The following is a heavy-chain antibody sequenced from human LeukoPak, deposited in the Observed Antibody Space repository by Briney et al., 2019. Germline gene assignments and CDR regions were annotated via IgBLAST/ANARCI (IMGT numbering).Heavy chain of an antibody. CDR3: ARDLYDAFDI. CDR2: ISSSSSTI. Sequence: GGSLRLSCAASGFTFSSYAMHWVRQAPGKGLEWVSYISSSSSTIYYADSVKGRFTISRDNAKNSLYLQMNSLRAEDTAVYYCARDLYDAFDIWGQGTMVTVSS. CDR1: GFTFSSYA. V-gene: IGHV3-48*04. J-gene: IGHJ3*02.